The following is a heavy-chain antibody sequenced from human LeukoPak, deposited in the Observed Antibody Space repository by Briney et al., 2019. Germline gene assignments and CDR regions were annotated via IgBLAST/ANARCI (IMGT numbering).Heavy chain of an antibody. D-gene: IGHD3-22*01. J-gene: IGHJ5*02. CDR2: MNPNSGIT. V-gene: IGHV1-8*03. CDR3: ATEDCYDSGSNDH. Sequence: ASVKVSCKASGYTFTSYDINWVRQATGQGLEWMGWMNPNSGITAYAQKFQGRVTITRNTSISTAYMELSSLRSDDTAVYYCATEDCYDSGSNDHWGQGTLVTVSS. CDR1: GYTFTSYD.